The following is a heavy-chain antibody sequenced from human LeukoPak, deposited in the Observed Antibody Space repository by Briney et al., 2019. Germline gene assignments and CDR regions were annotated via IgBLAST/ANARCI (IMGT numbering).Heavy chain of an antibody. CDR2: ISAYNGST. J-gene: IGHJ6*03. V-gene: IGHV1-18*01. CDR3: AREGLWFGELRYYYYYMDV. D-gene: IGHD3-10*01. CDR1: GYTFTSYG. Sequence: ASVKVSCKASGYTFTSYGISWVRQAPGQGLEWMGWISAYNGSTNYAQKLQGRVTMTTDTSTSTAYMELRSLRSDDTAVYYCAREGLWFGELRYYYYYMDVWGKGTTVTISS.